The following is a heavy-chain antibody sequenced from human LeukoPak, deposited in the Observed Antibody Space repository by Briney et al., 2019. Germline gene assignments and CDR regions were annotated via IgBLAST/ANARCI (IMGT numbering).Heavy chain of an antibody. D-gene: IGHD6-6*01. J-gene: IGHJ3*02. CDR3: ARLQLPGSAFDI. CDR1: GFTFSSYG. CDR2: IWYDGSNK. V-gene: IGHV3-33*01. Sequence: PGGFLRLSCAASGFTFSSYGMHWVRQAPGKGLEWVAVIWYDGSNKYYADSVKGRFTISRDNSKNTLYLQMNSLRAEDTAVYYCARLQLPGSAFDIWGQGTMVTVSS.